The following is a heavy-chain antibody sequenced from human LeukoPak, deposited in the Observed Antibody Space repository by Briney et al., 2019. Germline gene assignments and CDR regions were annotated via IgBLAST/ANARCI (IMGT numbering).Heavy chain of an antibody. J-gene: IGHJ4*02. CDR1: GFTFSSYG. V-gene: IGHV3-30*18. D-gene: IGHD6-19*01. CDR3: AKARKYSSGYLGDFDY. Sequence: PGGSLRLSCAASGFTFSSYGMHWVRQAPGKGLEWVAVISYDGSNKYYADSVKGRFTISRDNSKNTLYLQMNSLRAEDTAVYYCAKARKYSSGYLGDFDYWGQGTLVTVSS. CDR2: ISYDGSNK.